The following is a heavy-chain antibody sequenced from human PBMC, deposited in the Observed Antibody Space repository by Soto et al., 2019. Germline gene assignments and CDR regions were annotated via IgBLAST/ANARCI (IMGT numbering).Heavy chain of an antibody. CDR3: ARHSWIQLEYYFAY. V-gene: IGHV1-69*01. D-gene: IGHD5-18*01. CDR2: IIPIFGTA. Sequence: GQGLEWMGGIIPIFGTANYAQKFQGRVTITADESTSTFYMELSSLRSEDTAVYYCARHSWIQLEYYFAYRGHGTLVTVSS. J-gene: IGHJ4*01.